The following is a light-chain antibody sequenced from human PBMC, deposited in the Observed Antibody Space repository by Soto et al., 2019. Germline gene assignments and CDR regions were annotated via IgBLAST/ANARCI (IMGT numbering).Light chain of an antibody. CDR1: RSNIGSYNL. Sequence: QSALTQPASVSGSLGQSITISCIGTRSNIGSYNLVSWYQHQPGKAPKIMIFEGSKRPSGVSNRFSGSRSGNTASLTISGLQAEDEADYYCCSFAGSGTQDVFGTGTKLTVL. J-gene: IGLJ1*01. V-gene: IGLV2-23*01. CDR2: EGS. CDR3: CSFAGSGTQDV.